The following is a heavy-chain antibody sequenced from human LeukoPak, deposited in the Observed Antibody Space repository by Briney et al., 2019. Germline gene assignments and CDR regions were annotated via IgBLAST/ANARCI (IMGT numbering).Heavy chain of an antibody. Sequence: GGSLRLSCAASGFTFSSYAMHWVRQAPGKGLEWVAVISYDGSNKYYADSVKGRFTISRDNSKNTLYLQMNSLRAEDTAVYYCASCKLRLGELFYWGQGTLVTVSS. J-gene: IGHJ4*02. CDR3: ASCKLRLGELFY. V-gene: IGHV3-30*14. CDR1: GFTFSSYA. CDR2: ISYDGSNK. D-gene: IGHD3-16*01.